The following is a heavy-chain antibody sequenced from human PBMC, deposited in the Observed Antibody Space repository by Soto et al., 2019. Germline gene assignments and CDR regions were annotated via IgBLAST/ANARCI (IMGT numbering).Heavy chain of an antibody. D-gene: IGHD6-19*01. Sequence: GGSLRLSCAAAGFTFSTYGMHWVRQAPGKGLEWVALIWYDGSNKYYVDSVKGRFTISRDNSKNTLYLQMNSLRAEDTAVYYCARDGDGGGWQDYWGQGTLVTVSS. J-gene: IGHJ4*02. CDR2: IWYDGSNK. V-gene: IGHV3-33*01. CDR3: ARDGDGGGWQDY. CDR1: GFTFSTYG.